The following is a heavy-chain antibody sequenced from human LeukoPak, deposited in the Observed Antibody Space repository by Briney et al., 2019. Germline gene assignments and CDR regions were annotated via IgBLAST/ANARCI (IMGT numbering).Heavy chain of an antibody. CDR3: ARTSSGWSYFDY. CDR1: GGSISSYY. J-gene: IGHJ4*02. Sequence: PSETLSLTCTVSGGSISSYYWSWIRQPPGKGLEWIWYFYYSGSTNYNPSLKSRVTISVDTSKNQFSLKLSSVTAADTAVYYCARTSSGWSYFDYWGQGTLVTVSS. D-gene: IGHD6-19*01. V-gene: IGHV4-59*12. CDR2: FYYSGST.